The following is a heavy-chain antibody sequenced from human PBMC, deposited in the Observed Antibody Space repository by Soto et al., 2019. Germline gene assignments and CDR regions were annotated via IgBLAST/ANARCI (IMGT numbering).Heavy chain of an antibody. J-gene: IGHJ6*02. D-gene: IGHD3-16*01. CDR2: ISYDGSNK. Sequence: GGSLRLSCAASGFTFSSYGMHWVRQAPGKGLEWVAVISYDGSNKNYADSVKGRFTISRDNSKNTLYLQMNSLRAEDTAVYYCFRGFGAPSHGMDVWGQGTTVIVSS. CDR1: GFTFSSYG. CDR3: FRGFGAPSHGMDV. V-gene: IGHV3-30*03.